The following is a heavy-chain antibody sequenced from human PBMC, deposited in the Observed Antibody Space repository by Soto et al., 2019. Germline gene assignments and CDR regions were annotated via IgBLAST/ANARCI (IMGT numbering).Heavy chain of an antibody. CDR2: ISGYNGNT. CDR3: ARDHGFSGYGYYYMYV. Sequence: ASVKVSCKASGYTFTNYVISWVRQAPGQGLEWMGWISGYNGNTNYAQKLQGRVTMTTDTSTSTAYMELGSLRSDDTAVYYCARDHGFSGYGYYYMYVWGKGTTVTVSS. D-gene: IGHD5-12*01. CDR1: GYTFTNYV. J-gene: IGHJ6*03. V-gene: IGHV1-18*01.